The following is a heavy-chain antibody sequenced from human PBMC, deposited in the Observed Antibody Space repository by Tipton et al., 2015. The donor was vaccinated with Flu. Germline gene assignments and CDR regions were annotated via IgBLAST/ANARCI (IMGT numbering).Heavy chain of an antibody. CDR3: ASYYVSGSYRGYYYYYGMDV. V-gene: IGHV3-53*01. Sequence: QLVQSGGGLIQPGGSLRLSCAASGFTISSNYMSWVRQAPGKGLEWVSVIYSGGSTYYADSVKGRFTISRDNSKNTLYLQMNSLRAEDTAVYYCASYYVSGSYRGYYYYYGMDVWGQGTTVTVSS. CDR2: IYSGGST. J-gene: IGHJ6*02. D-gene: IGHD3-10*01. CDR1: GFTISSNY.